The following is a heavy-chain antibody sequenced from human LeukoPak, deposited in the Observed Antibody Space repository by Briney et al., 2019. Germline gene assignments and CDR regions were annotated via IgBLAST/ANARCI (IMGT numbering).Heavy chain of an antibody. Sequence: GASVTVSCKASGYTFSSYDINWVRQATGQGLEWMGWMNPSTGNTGYAQKFQGRGTMTRDTSTSTAYMELSSLKSEDTAVYYCARLSETPAFYPGGRYLYLAYWGQGAQVTVSS. CDR2: MNPSTGNT. CDR1: GYTFSSYD. D-gene: IGHD2-8*02. V-gene: IGHV1-8*01. CDR3: ARLSETPAFYPGGRYLYLAY. J-gene: IGHJ4*02.